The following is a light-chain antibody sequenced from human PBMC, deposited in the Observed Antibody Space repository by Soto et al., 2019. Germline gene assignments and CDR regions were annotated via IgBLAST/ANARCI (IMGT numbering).Light chain of an antibody. V-gene: IGLV1-44*01. CDR3: AAWDDSLNVV. J-gene: IGLJ2*01. CDR2: SNN. Sequence: QSVLTQPTSASGTPGQRVTISCSGSSSNIGSNTVNWYQQLPGTAHKLLIDSNNQRPSGVPDRFSGSKSGTSASLAISGLQSEDEADYYCAAWDDSLNVVFGGGTKLTVL. CDR1: SSNIGSNT.